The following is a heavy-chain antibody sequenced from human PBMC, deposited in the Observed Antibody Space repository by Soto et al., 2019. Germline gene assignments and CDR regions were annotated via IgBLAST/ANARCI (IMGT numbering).Heavy chain of an antibody. Sequence: ASVKVSCKASGYTFTSFAIHWVRQDPGQRLEWMGWVNGGNGNTKYSQKFQGRVTLTRDTSATTAYMELSSLRSEDTAVYYCARSSGWYALDIWGQGTMVTVSS. J-gene: IGHJ3*02. CDR3: ARSSGWYALDI. CDR1: GYTFTSFA. V-gene: IGHV1-3*01. CDR2: VNGGNGNT. D-gene: IGHD6-19*01.